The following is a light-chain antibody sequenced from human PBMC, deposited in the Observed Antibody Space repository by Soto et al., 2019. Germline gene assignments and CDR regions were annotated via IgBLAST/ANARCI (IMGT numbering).Light chain of an antibody. CDR2: AAS. V-gene: IGKV1-8*01. CDR3: QQYYSYPPWT. Sequence: AIRMTQSPSSFSASTGDRVTITCRASQGISSYLAWYQQKPGKAPKLLIYAASTLQSGVPSRLSDSGTGTDFPLTISCLQSEDFATYYCQQYYSYPPWTFGQGTKVEIK. CDR1: QGISSY. J-gene: IGKJ1*01.